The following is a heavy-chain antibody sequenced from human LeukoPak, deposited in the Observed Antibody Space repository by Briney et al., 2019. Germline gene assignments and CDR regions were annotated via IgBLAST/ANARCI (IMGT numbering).Heavy chain of an antibody. V-gene: IGHV4-39*01. D-gene: IGHD5-12*01. CDR2: IYYSGST. J-gene: IGHJ4*02. CDR3: ASGAYSGPLYYFDY. Sequence: SETLSLTCTVSGGSISSSSYYWGWIRQPPGKGLEWIGSIYYSGSTYYNPSLKSRVTISVDTSKNQFSLKLSSVTAADTAVYYCASGAYSGPLYYFDYWGQGTLVTVSS. CDR1: GGSISSSSYY.